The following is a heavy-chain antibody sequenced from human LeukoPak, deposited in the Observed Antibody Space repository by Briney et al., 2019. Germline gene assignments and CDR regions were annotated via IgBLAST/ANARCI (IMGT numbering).Heavy chain of an antibody. Sequence: GGSLRLSCAASGFTFSSYAMSWVRQAPGKGLEWVSAVSSTGVSTYYADSVKGRFTISRDNSKNTLYLQMNSLRAEDTAVYYCARGSSSSGLVWGQGTLVTVSS. CDR1: GFTFSSYA. D-gene: IGHD6-6*01. CDR3: ARGSSSSGLV. V-gene: IGHV3-23*01. J-gene: IGHJ4*02. CDR2: VSSTGVST.